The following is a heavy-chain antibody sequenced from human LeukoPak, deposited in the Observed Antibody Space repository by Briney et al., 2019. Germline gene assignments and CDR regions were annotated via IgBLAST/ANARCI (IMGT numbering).Heavy chain of an antibody. CDR3: ARARSSEYQLPELGFDP. CDR1: GYTFTSYG. Sequence: ASVKVSCKASGYTFTSYGISWVRQAPGQGLEWMGWISAYNGNTNYAQKLQGRVTMTTDTSTSTAYMELRSLRSDDTAVYYCARARSSEYQLPELGFDPWGQGTLVTVSS. V-gene: IGHV1-18*01. D-gene: IGHD2-2*01. J-gene: IGHJ5*02. CDR2: ISAYNGNT.